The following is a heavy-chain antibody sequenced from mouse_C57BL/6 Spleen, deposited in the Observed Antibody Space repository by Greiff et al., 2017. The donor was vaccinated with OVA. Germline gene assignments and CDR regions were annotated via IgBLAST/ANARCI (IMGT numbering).Heavy chain of an antibody. V-gene: IGHV1-50*01. J-gene: IGHJ2*01. CDR2: IDPSDSYT. D-gene: IGHD2-2*01. CDR1: GYTFTSYW. CDR3: ARSGTMVTNIDY. Sequence: QVQLQQPGAELVKPGASVKLSCKASGYTFTSYWMQWVKQRPGQGLEWIGEIDPSDSYTNYNQKFKGKATLTVDTSSSTAYMQLSSLTSEDSAVYYCARSGTMVTNIDYWGQGTTLTVSS.